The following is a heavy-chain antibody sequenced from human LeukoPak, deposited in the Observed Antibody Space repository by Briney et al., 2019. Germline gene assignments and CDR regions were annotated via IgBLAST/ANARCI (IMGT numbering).Heavy chain of an antibody. CDR3: AKPPSSYYYGSGPGY. CDR2: ISPSGGVT. J-gene: IGHJ4*02. V-gene: IGHV3-23*01. D-gene: IGHD3-10*01. Sequence: PGGSLRLSCATSGFTFSSYAMSWVRQAPGKGLEWVSTISPSGGVTFYSDSVKGRFTISRDNSKNTLYLQMNSLRAEDTAVYYCAKPPSSYYYGSGPGYWGQGTLVTVSS. CDR1: GFTFSSYA.